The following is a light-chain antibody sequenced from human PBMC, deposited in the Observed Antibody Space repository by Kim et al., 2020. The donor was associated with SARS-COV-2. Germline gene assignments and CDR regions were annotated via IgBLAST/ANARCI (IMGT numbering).Light chain of an antibody. Sequence: QSALTQPRSVSGSPGQSVTISCTGTSSDVGKYNYVSWYQHHPGKAPKLMIYDVTKRPSGVPDRFSGSKSGNTASLTVSGLQAEDEAEYYCCSYSGTYTFEVFGGGTQLTVL. CDR2: DVT. CDR3: CSYSGTYTFEV. J-gene: IGLJ2*01. CDR1: SSDVGKYNY. V-gene: IGLV2-11*01.